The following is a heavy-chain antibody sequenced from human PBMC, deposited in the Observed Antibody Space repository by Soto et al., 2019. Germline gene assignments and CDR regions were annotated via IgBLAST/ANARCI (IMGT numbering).Heavy chain of an antibody. CDR2: IYYSGRT. CDR1: GDSINNYY. V-gene: IGHV4-59*08. CDR3: ARVKAVRAFGELLPFDY. D-gene: IGHD3-10*01. J-gene: IGHJ4*02. Sequence: QVQLQESGPGLVRPSETLSLTCTVSGDSINNYYWSWIRQPPGRGLEWIGYIYYSGRTKYNPSLNIRLTISVDMSKNQFSLKLRSVTAADTAVYYCARVKAVRAFGELLPFDYWGQDTLVNVYS.